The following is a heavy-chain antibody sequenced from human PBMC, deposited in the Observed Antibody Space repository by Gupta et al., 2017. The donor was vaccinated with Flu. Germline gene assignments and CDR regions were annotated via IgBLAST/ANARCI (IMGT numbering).Heavy chain of an antibody. J-gene: IGHJ4*02. CDR1: GFTFRSYA. CDR3: AKDQGSSNWFGGGNFFDY. V-gene: IGHV3-23*01. D-gene: IGHD6-13*01. Sequence: EVQLLESGGGLVQRGGSLRLSCAASGFTFRSYAMSWVRRAPGKGLGWVAVISGSGGSTYYADSVKGRFIISRDNSKNTLYLHMSSLTAEDTAIYYCAKDQGSSNWFGGGNFFDYWGQGTLVTVSS. CDR2: ISGSGGST.